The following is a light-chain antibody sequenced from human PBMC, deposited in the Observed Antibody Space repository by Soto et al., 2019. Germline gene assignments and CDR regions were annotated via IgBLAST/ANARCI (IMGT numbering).Light chain of an antibody. CDR2: DAS. J-gene: IGKJ4*01. Sequence: EIVLTQSPATLSLSPGETATLSCRASQSVNRYLAWYQQNTGQAPRLLIYDASNRATVIPTRFSGSGYGTDFTLTIRSLEPEEFAVYYCQQRNDWPLLTFGGGTKVEIK. CDR1: QSVNRY. CDR3: QQRNDWPLLT. V-gene: IGKV3-11*01.